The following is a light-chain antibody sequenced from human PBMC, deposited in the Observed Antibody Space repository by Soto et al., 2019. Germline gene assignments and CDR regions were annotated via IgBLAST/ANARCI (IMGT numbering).Light chain of an antibody. V-gene: IGKV3-15*01. CDR3: QQYKNWPPMYT. CDR1: QSVSSN. Sequence: EIVMTQSPATLSVSPGERATLSCRASQSVSSNLAWYQQKPGQAPRPLIYGASTRATGIPARFSGSGSGTEFTLTISSLQSEDFAVYYCQQYKNWPPMYTFGQGTKLEIK. J-gene: IGKJ2*01. CDR2: GAS.